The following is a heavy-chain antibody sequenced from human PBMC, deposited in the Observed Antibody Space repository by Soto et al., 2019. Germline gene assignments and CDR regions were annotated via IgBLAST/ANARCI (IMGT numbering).Heavy chain of an antibody. J-gene: IGHJ5*02. V-gene: IGHV1-3*01. CDR2: INAGNGNT. D-gene: IGHD2-8*01. CDR3: ARAILYENWFDP. Sequence: ASVKVSCKASGYTFTSYAMHWVRQAPGQRLEWMGWINAGNGNTKYSQKFQGRVTITRDTSASTAYMELSSLRSEDTAVYYCARAILYENWFDPWGQGTLVTVSS. CDR1: GYTFTSYA.